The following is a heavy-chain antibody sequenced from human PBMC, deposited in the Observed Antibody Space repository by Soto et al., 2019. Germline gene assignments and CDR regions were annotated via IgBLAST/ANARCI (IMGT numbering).Heavy chain of an antibody. Sequence: DVQLVESGGGLMQPGESLRLSCAASGLTVSGKKYVAWVRQAPGKGLEWVSALYDVDGSFYSDSVKGRFTTSSDSSKPTVYLQMNDLRPADTAVYYCATWHEQEHSYDVWGQGTTVTVSS. CDR2: LYDVDGS. V-gene: IGHV3-53*01. CDR1: GLTVSGKKY. J-gene: IGHJ3*01. D-gene: IGHD1-1*01. CDR3: ATWHEQEHSYDV.